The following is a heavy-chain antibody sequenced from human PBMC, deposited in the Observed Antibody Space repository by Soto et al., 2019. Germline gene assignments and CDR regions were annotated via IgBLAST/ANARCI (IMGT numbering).Heavy chain of an antibody. Sequence: SVKVSCKASGGTFSSYAISWVRQAPGQGLEWMGGIIPIFGTANYAQKFQGRVTITADESTSTAYMELSSLRAEDTAVYYCARESEDLTSNFDYWGQGTLVTVSS. J-gene: IGHJ4*02. V-gene: IGHV1-69*13. CDR3: ARESEDLTSNFDY. CDR1: GGTFSSYA. CDR2: IIPIFGTA.